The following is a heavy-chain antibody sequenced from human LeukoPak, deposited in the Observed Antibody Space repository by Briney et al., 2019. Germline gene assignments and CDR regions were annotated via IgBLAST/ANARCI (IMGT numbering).Heavy chain of an antibody. V-gene: IGHV3-64*01. CDR2: LNSNGGST. J-gene: IGHJ2*01. CDR1: GFTFSAYA. Sequence: HPGGSLRLSCAASGFTFSAYAIHWVRQAPGKGLEYVSGLNSNGGSTYYATSVKDRFTISRDTSKNTLYLQMGSLRAEDMAVYYCARGLRDCTSTSCFTYWYFDLWGRGTLVTVSS. CDR3: ARGLRDCTSTSCFTYWYFDL. D-gene: IGHD2-2*02.